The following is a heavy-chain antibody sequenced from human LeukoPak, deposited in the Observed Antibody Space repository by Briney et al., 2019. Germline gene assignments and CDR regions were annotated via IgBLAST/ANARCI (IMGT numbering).Heavy chain of an antibody. CDR1: RFTFDDYA. Sequence: GSTLRLSCAPSRFTFDDYAMHWVRQAPRQGLEWVSGISWNSGSIAYADSVKGRFTISRDNAKNSLYLQMNSLRGEDTALYYCAKDMDDILTGHFDDWGQGTLVTVT. CDR2: ISWNSGSI. J-gene: IGHJ4*02. D-gene: IGHD3-9*01. V-gene: IGHV3-9*01. CDR3: AKDMDDILTGHFDD.